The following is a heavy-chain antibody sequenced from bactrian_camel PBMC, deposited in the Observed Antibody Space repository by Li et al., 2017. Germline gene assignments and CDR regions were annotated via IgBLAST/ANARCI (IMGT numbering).Heavy chain of an antibody. CDR1: GYTYSSYC. CDR2: IDGYGAT. D-gene: IGHD7*01. V-gene: IGHV3S6*01. J-gene: IGHJ4*01. Sequence: HVQLVESGGGSVQAGGSLRLSCAASGYTYSSYCMGWFRQAPGKGREGVAQIDGYGATEYTDSVKGRFTISVDSARNTLYLQMNNLLPEDTATYYCAADPGAGCNTWVPAEYDYWGQGTQVTVSS. CDR3: AADPGAGCNTWVPAEYDY.